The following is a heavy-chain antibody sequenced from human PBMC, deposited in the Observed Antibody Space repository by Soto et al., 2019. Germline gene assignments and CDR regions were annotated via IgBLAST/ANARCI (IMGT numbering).Heavy chain of an antibody. CDR3: TAAGPRYCSGGSCYLSDF. Sequence: SWVSQTQGKGLELVGRIKSKTDGGTTDYAAPVKGRFTISRDDSKNTLYLQMNSLKTEDTAVYYCTAAGPRYCSGGSCYLSDFWGQGTLVTVSS. CDR2: IKSKTDGGTT. D-gene: IGHD2-15*01. J-gene: IGHJ4*02. V-gene: IGHV3-15*01.